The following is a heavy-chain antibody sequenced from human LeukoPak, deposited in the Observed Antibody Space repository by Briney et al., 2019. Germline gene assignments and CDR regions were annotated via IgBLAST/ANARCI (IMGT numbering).Heavy chain of an antibody. V-gene: IGHV3-21*06. J-gene: IGHJ4*02. Sequence: GGSLRLSSAASGFSFNYYAMNWVRQAPGKGLEWVSSIDSSSRNIYYADSVKGRFTISRDNAKNSLYLQMNSLRAEASALYYCAREGVGGYSQAFDYWGQGTLVTVSS. CDR2: IDSSSRNI. CDR1: GFSFNYYA. CDR3: AREGVGGYSQAFDY. D-gene: IGHD5-18*01.